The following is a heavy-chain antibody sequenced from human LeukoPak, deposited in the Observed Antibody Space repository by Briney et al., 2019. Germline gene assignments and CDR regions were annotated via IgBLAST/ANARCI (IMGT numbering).Heavy chain of an antibody. J-gene: IGHJ5*02. Sequence: SETLSLTCTVSGYSISSGYYWGWIRQPPGKGLEWIGSIYHSGSTYYNPSLKSRVTISVDTSKNQFSLKLSSVTAADTAVYYCARQTYYYGSGRFYNAGNWFDPWGQGTLVTVSS. CDR1: GYSISSGYY. V-gene: IGHV4-38-2*02. CDR3: ARQTYYYGSGRFYNAGNWFDP. D-gene: IGHD3-10*01. CDR2: IYHSGST.